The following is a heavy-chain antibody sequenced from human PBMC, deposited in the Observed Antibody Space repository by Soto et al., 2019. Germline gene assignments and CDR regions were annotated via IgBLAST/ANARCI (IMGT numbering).Heavy chain of an antibody. J-gene: IGHJ4*02. V-gene: IGHV3-48*01. Sequence: EVQLVESGGGLVQPGGSLRLSCAASGFTFSSYSMNWVRQAPGKGLEWVSYISSSSTIYYADSVKGRFTISRDNAKNSLYLQMNSLRAEDTAVYYCARETPYYYDSSGYYYEAGFFDYWGQGTLVTVSS. D-gene: IGHD3-22*01. CDR1: GFTFSSYS. CDR3: ARETPYYYDSSGYYYEAGFFDY. CDR2: ISSSSTI.